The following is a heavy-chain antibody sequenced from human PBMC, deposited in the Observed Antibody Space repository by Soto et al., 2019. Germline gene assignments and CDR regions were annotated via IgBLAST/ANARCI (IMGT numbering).Heavy chain of an antibody. Sequence: QVQLQESGPGLVKPSETLSLACNVSGGSFGNYYWSWIRQPPGKGLEWIGYIYFGGSTNYNPSLKSRAHISIDTSKNQLALRLSSVTAADSAVYYCATGLFVPDNYFYYGVDVWGHGTAVTISS. J-gene: IGHJ6*02. CDR1: GGSFGNYY. CDR2: IYFGGST. CDR3: ATGLFVPDNYFYYGVDV. D-gene: IGHD2-21*01. V-gene: IGHV4-59*01.